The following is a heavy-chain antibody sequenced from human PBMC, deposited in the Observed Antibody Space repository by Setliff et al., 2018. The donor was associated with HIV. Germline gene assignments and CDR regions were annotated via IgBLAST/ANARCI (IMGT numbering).Heavy chain of an antibody. CDR2: INHSGGT. V-gene: IGHV4-34*01. CDR3: ARRRDGSSWYRGDFDY. J-gene: IGHJ4*02. D-gene: IGHD6-13*01. CDR1: GGTFSLHY. Sequence: PSETLSLTCAVSGGTFSLHYYTWIRQSPLRGLEWIGEINHSGGTRYNPSLESRVTMSLDSSRKQFSLKLSSVTAADTAVYYCARRRDGSSWYRGDFDYWGQGTLVTVSS.